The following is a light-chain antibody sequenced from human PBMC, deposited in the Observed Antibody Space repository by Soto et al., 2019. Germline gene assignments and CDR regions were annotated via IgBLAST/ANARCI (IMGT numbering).Light chain of an antibody. CDR1: SSDVGGYNY. V-gene: IGLV2-11*01. CDR3: CSYGGSFYV. Sequence: QSVLTQPHSVSGSPGQSVAISCSGTSSDVGGYNYVSWYQQHPGKAPKLIIFDVNKRPSGVPDRFSGSKSCSTASLTISGLQAEDEADYYCCSYGGSFYVLGTGTKVTVL. CDR2: DVN. J-gene: IGLJ1*01.